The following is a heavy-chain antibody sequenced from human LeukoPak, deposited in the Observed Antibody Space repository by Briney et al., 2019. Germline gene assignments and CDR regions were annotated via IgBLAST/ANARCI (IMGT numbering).Heavy chain of an antibody. CDR2: IYTSGST. D-gene: IGHD3-10*01. CDR3: ARGGPITMVRGVMRSYFDY. Sequence: SETLSLTCTVSGGSISSGSYYWSWIRQPAGKGLEWIGRIYTSGSTNYNPPLKSRVTISVDTSKNQFSLKLSSVTAADTAVYYCARGGPITMVRGVMRSYFDYWGQGTLVTVSS. J-gene: IGHJ4*02. CDR1: GGSISSGSYY. V-gene: IGHV4-61*02.